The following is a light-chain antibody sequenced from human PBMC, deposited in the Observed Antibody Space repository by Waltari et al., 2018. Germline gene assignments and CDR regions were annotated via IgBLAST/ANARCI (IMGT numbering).Light chain of an antibody. CDR1: HSINTN. V-gene: IGKV3-15*01. J-gene: IGKJ1*01. Sequence: MTQSPDTLSASPGETITLSCRASHSINTNLAWYQRKPGQAPRLLISDASNRAAGVPARFSGSGSGTEFTLTISSLQSEDFAVYYCQQYNNWPPAFGQGTKVESK. CDR3: QQYNNWPPA. CDR2: DAS.